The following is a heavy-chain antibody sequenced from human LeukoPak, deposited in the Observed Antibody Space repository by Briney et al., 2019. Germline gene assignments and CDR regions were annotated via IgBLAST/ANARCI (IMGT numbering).Heavy chain of an antibody. J-gene: IGHJ4*02. Sequence: GGSLRLSCAASGFTFSAYYMSWIRQAPGKGLEWVSYISSSGSTIYYADSVTGRFTISRDNAKNSLYLQMNSLRAEDTAVYYCARDDSVTGYYIDDYWGQGTLVTVSS. D-gene: IGHD3-9*01. CDR2: ISSSGSTI. V-gene: IGHV3-11*01. CDR3: ARDDSVTGYYIDDY. CDR1: GFTFSAYY.